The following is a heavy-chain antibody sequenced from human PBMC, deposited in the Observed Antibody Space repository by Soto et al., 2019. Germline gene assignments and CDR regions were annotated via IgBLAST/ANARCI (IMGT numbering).Heavy chain of an antibody. CDR2: IYHSGST. Sequence: SLTCAVSGGSISSSNWWSWVRQPPGKGLEWIGEIYHSGSTNYNPSLKSRDTISVDKSKNQFSLKLSTVTAADTAVYYFARLYYYDSSGPEPYNWFDPWGQGTLVTVSS. V-gene: IGHV4-4*02. D-gene: IGHD3-22*01. CDR1: GGSISSSNW. CDR3: ARLYYYDSSGPEPYNWFDP. J-gene: IGHJ5*02.